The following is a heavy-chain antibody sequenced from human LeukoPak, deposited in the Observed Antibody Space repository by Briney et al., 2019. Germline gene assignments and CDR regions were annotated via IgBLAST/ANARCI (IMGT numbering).Heavy chain of an antibody. D-gene: IGHD3-16*01. J-gene: IGHJ4*02. Sequence: PGGSLRLSCAASGFTFSSYAMHWVRQAPGKGLEWVAFIRSDVSNQYYADSVKGRFTISRDNSKNTLYLQMNSLRAEDTAVYYCANFHRSGEGWGQGTLVTVSS. CDR1: GFTFSSYA. V-gene: IGHV3-30*02. CDR2: IRSDVSNQ. CDR3: ANFHRSGEG.